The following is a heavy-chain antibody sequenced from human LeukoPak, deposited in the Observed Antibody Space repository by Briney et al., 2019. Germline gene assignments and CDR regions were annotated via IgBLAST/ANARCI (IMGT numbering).Heavy chain of an antibody. J-gene: IGHJ5*02. D-gene: IGHD6-13*01. CDR2: ISYDGSNK. CDR3: AKDGLKWEQQLVLGNWFDP. V-gene: IGHV3-30*18. CDR1: GFTCSDYW. Sequence: PGGSLRLSCAASGFTCSDYWMSWVRQAPGKGLEWVAVISYDGSNKYYADSVKGRFTISRDNSKNTLYLQMNSLRAEDTAVYYCAKDGLKWEQQLVLGNWFDPWGQGTLVTVSS.